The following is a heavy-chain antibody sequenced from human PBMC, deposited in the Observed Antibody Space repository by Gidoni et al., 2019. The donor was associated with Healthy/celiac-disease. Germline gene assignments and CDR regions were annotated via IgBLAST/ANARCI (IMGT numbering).Heavy chain of an antibody. J-gene: IGHJ3*02. D-gene: IGHD3-22*01. CDR3: ARDHEDYDSSVDDAFDI. CDR2: IIPSFGTA. CDR1: GGTFSSYA. Sequence: QVQLVQSGAEVKKPGSSVKVSCKASGGTFSSYAISWVRQAPGQGLEWMGGIIPSFGTANYAQKFQGRVTITADESTSTAYMELSSLRSEYTAVYYCARDHEDYDSSVDDAFDIWGQGTMVTVSS. V-gene: IGHV1-69*01.